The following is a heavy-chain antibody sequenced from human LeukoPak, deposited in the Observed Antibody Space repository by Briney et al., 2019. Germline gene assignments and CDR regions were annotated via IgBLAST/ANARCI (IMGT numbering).Heavy chain of an antibody. V-gene: IGHV3-15*01. CDR1: GFTFSNAW. CDR3: TTAPARIDY. Sequence: GGSLRLSCAASGFTFSNAWMSWVRQAPGKGLEWVGRIKSKTEGGTTDYAAPVKGRFTISRDDSKNTLYLQMNSLETEDTAVYYCTTAPARIDYWGQGTLVIVSS. CDR2: IKSKTEGGTT. J-gene: IGHJ4*02. D-gene: IGHD6-25*01.